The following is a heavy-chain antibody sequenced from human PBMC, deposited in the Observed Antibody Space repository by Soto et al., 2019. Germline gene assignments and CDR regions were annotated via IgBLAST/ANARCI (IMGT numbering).Heavy chain of an antibody. V-gene: IGHV1-69*13. CDR3: ASAGPYDYVWGSYPPFDP. CDR2: IIPIFGTA. CDR1: GGTFSSYA. D-gene: IGHD3-16*02. J-gene: IGHJ5*02. Sequence: ASVKVSCKASGGTFSSYAISWVRQAPGQGLEWMGGIIPIFGTANYAQKFQGRVTITADESTSTAYMELSSLRSEDTAVYYCASAGPYDYVWGSYPPFDPWGQGTLVTVSS.